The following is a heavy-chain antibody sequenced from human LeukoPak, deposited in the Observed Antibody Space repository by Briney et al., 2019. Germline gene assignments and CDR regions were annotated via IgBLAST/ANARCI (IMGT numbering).Heavy chain of an antibody. Sequence: PSETLSLTCAVYGGSFSGYYWSWIRQPPGKGLEWIGEINHSGSTNYNPSLKSRVTISVDTSKNQFSLKLSSVTAADTAVYYCARFLSDRYCSSTSCYNRDVWGKGTTVTVS. CDR3: ARFLSDRYCSSTSCYNRDV. V-gene: IGHV4-34*01. D-gene: IGHD2-2*02. CDR2: INHSGST. J-gene: IGHJ6*03. CDR1: GGSFSGYY.